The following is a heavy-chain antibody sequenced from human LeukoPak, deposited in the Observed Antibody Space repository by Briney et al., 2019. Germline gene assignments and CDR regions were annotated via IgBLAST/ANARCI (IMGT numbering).Heavy chain of an antibody. CDR2: IDWDDDK. CDR3: GRASSDSGFDLYFQH. CDR1: GFSLSTSGMC. Sequence: SGPTLVKPTQTLTLTCTFSGFSLSTSGMCVSWIRQPPGKALEWLARIDWDDDKYYSTSLKTRLTISKDTSKNQVVLTMTNMDPVDTATYYCGRASSDSGFDLYFQHWGQGTLVTVSS. V-gene: IGHV2-70*11. J-gene: IGHJ1*01. D-gene: IGHD5-12*01.